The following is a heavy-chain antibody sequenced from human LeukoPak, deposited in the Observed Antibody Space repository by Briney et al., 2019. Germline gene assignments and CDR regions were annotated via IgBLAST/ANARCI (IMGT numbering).Heavy chain of an antibody. Sequence: PSETLSLTCAVYGGSFSGYYWSWIRQPPGKGLEWIGEINHSGSTSYNPSLKSRVTISVDTSKNQFSLKLSSVTAADTAVYYCARVFRLYYDILTGYYDYWGQGTLVTVSS. CDR1: GGSFSGYY. CDR3: ARVFRLYYDILTGYYDY. J-gene: IGHJ4*02. CDR2: INHSGST. V-gene: IGHV4-34*01. D-gene: IGHD3-9*01.